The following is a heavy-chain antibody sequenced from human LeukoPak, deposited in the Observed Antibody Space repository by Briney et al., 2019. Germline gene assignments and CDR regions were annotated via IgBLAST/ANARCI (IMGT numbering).Heavy chain of an antibody. V-gene: IGHV1-46*01. CDR1: GYTFTSYY. J-gene: IGHJ4*02. CDR3: AREVRSSGYYPSKIFDY. Sequence: ASVKVSCKASGYTFTSYYMHWVRQAPGQGLEWMGIINPSGGSTSYAQKFQGRVTMTRDTSTSTVYMELSSLRSEGTAVYYCAREVRSSGYYPSKIFDYWGQGTLVTVSS. D-gene: IGHD3-22*01. CDR2: INPSGGST.